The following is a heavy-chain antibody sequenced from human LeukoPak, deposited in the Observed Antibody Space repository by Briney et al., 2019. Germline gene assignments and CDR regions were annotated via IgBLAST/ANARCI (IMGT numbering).Heavy chain of an antibody. Sequence: ASVKVSCRVSGYTLTELSMHWVRQAPGKGLEWMGGFDPEDGETIYAQKFQGRVTMTEDTSTDTAYMELSSLRSEDTAVYYCATKGLYGDYYYFDYWGQGTLVTVSS. CDR3: ATKGLYGDYYYFDY. CDR1: GYTLTELS. V-gene: IGHV1-24*01. J-gene: IGHJ4*02. CDR2: FDPEDGET. D-gene: IGHD4-17*01.